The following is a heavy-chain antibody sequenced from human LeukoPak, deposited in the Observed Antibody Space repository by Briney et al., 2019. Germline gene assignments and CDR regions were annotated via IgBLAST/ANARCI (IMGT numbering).Heavy chain of an antibody. CDR1: GGSFSGYY. CDR3: ARYNVDTAMVYFDY. D-gene: IGHD5-18*01. CDR2: INHSGST. Sequence: SETLSLTCAVYGGSFSGYYWSWIRQPPGKGLEWIGEINHSGSTNYNPSLKSRVAIPVDTSKNQFSLKPSSVTAADTAVYYCARYNVDTAMVYFDYWGQGTLVTVSS. V-gene: IGHV4-34*01. J-gene: IGHJ4*02.